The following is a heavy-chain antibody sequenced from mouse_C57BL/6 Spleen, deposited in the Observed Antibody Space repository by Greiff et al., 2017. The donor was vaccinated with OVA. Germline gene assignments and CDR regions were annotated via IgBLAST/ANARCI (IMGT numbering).Heavy chain of an antibody. D-gene: IGHD4-1*01. Sequence: EVKVVESGGGLVQPGGSLSLSCAASGFTFTDYYMSWVRQPPGKALEWLGFIRNKANGYTTEYSASVKGRFTISRDNSQSILYLQMNALRAEDSATYYCARYSGAFDVWGTGTTVTVSS. CDR3: ARYSGAFDV. CDR2: IRNKANGYTT. CDR1: GFTFTDYY. V-gene: IGHV7-3*01. J-gene: IGHJ1*03.